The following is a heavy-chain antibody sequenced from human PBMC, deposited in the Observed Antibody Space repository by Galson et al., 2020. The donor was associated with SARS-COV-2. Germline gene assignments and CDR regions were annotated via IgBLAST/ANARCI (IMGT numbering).Heavy chain of an antibody. J-gene: IGHJ4*02. V-gene: IGHV1-18*01. D-gene: IGHD6-19*01. CDR1: GYTFTSYG. CDR3: ARAPDIGAVAGTGDY. Sequence: ASVKVSCKASGYTFTSYGISWVRQAPGQGLEWMGWISAYNGNTNYAQKLQGRVTMTTDTSTSTAYMELRSLRSDDTAVYYCARAPDIGAVAGTGDYWGQGTLVTVSS. CDR2: ISAYNGNT.